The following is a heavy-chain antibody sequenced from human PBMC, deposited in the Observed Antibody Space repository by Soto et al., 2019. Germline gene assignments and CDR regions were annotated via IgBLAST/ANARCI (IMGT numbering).Heavy chain of an antibody. CDR3: ARGADWFDA. V-gene: IGHV3-30-3*01. Sequence: GGSLRLSCAASGFTFSSSAMHWVRQAPGKGLEWVATISHDGINKYYADSMKGPFTISRDNSKNTLYLQMNTLRPEDTAVYYCARGADWFDAWGQGTPVTVSS. J-gene: IGHJ5*02. CDR2: ISHDGINK. CDR1: GFTFSSSA.